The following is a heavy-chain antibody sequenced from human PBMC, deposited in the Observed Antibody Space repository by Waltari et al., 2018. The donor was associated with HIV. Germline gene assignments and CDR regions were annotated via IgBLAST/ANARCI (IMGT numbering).Heavy chain of an antibody. Sequence: QVQLNESGPVLVTPPETLSLTCTLTGHDNKNHKRNWIRQPPGKELEWLGYISYSGSTKYGPLKSRVTLSMVSSKNQFSLKLRSVTAADTAVYFCARGRRWLQFHGHYYFDYWGQGTLVTVSS. CDR2: ISYSGST. D-gene: IGHD3-10*01. CDR3: ARGRRWLQFHGHYYFDY. CDR1: GHDNKNHK. V-gene: IGHV4-59*11. J-gene: IGHJ4*02.